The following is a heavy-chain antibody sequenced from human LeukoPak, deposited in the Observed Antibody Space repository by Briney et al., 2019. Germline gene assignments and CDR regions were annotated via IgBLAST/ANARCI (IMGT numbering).Heavy chain of an antibody. D-gene: IGHD4-17*01. J-gene: IGHJ5*02. V-gene: IGHV4-38-2*01. Sequence: SETLSLTCAVSGYSISSGYYWGWIRQPPGKGLEWIGSIYHSGSTYYNPPLKSRVTISVDTSKNQFSLKLSSVTAADTAVYYCARPRGDYGFRWFDPWGQGTLVTVSS. CDR2: IYHSGST. CDR3: ARPRGDYGFRWFDP. CDR1: GYSISSGYY.